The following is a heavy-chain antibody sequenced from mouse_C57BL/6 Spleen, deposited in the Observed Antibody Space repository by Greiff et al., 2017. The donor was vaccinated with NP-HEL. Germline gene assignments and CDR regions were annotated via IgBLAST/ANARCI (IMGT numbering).Heavy chain of an antibody. CDR1: GYTFTSYW. Sequence: QVQLQQPGAELVRPGTSVKLSCKASGYTFTSYWMHWVKQRPGQGLEWIGVIDPSDSYTNYNQKFKGKATLTVDTSSSTAYMQLSSLTSEDSAVYYCARSGDYDRNWYFDVWGTGTTVTVSS. V-gene: IGHV1-59*01. J-gene: IGHJ1*03. CDR3: ARSGDYDRNWYFDV. D-gene: IGHD2-4*01. CDR2: IDPSDSYT.